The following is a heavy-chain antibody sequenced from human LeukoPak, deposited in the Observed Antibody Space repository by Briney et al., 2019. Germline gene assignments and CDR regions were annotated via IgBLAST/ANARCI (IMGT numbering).Heavy chain of an antibody. V-gene: IGHV1-8*02. CDR3: ARSYYDSSGLIYRDAFDI. J-gene: IGHJ3*02. CDR2: MNPNSGNT. Sequence: ASVKVSCKASGYTFTGYYMHWVRQAPGQGLEWMGWMNPNSGNTGYAQKFQGRVTMTRDTSISTAYMELSSLRSEDTAVYYCARSYYDSSGLIYRDAFDIWGQGTMVTVSS. CDR1: GYTFTGYY. D-gene: IGHD3-22*01.